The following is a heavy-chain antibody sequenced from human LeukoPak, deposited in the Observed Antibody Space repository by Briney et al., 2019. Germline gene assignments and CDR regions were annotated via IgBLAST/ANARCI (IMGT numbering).Heavy chain of an antibody. J-gene: IGHJ4*02. D-gene: IGHD5-24*01. CDR3: ARDRTVRGWLQSQPCGIDC. CDR2: IKQDGSEK. CDR1: GFAFSTYG. Sequence: GGSLRLSCTASGFAFSTYGMGWVRQAPGKGLEWVANIKQDGSEKYYVDSVKGRFTISRDNAKNSLYLQMNSLRAEDTAVYYCARDRTVRGWLQSQPCGIDCWGQGTLVTVSS. V-gene: IGHV3-7*01.